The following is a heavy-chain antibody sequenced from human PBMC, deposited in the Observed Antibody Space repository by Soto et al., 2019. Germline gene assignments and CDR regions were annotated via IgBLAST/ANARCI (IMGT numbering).Heavy chain of an antibody. CDR3: ARDYIPAYYYGSGSYENNWFDP. CDR1: GFSFSSYG. D-gene: IGHD3-10*01. J-gene: IGHJ5*02. Sequence: GGSLRLSCAASGFSFSSYGMHWVRQAPGKGLDWVAVIWNSGSNIYYADSVKGRFTISRDNAKNSLYLQMNSLRDEDTAVYYCARDYIPAYYYGSGSYENNWFDPWGQGTLVTVSS. V-gene: IGHV3-33*01. CDR2: IWNSGSNI.